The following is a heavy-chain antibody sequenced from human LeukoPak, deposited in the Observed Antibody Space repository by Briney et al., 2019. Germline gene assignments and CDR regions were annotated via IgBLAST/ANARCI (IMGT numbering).Heavy chain of an antibody. Sequence: GGSLRLSCAASGFTFSSYSVNWVRQAPGKGLEWVSHITSSSGTIYYADSVKGRCTISRDNAKNSLYLQINGLRAEDTAVYYCARGYYYAYHYWGQGTLVTVSS. J-gene: IGHJ4*02. CDR1: GFTFSSYS. CDR2: ITSSSGTI. CDR3: ARGYYYAYHY. V-gene: IGHV3-48*01. D-gene: IGHD5-18*01.